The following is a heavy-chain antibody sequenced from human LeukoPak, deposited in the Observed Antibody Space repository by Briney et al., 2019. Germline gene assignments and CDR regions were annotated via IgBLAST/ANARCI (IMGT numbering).Heavy chain of an antibody. D-gene: IGHD3-10*01. CDR2: IYTSGST. Sequence: KPSETLSLTCTVSGGSISSGSYYWSWIRQPAGTGLEWIGRIYTSGSTNYNPSLKSRVTISVDTSKNQFSLKLSSVTAADTAVYYCARDRITMVRGVIVNWFDPWGQGTLVTVSS. J-gene: IGHJ5*02. CDR3: ARDRITMVRGVIVNWFDP. V-gene: IGHV4-61*02. CDR1: GGSISSGSYY.